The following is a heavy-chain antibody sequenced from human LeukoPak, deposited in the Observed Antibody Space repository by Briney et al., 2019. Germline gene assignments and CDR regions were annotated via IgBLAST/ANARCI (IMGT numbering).Heavy chain of an antibody. J-gene: IGHJ4*02. Sequence: GGSLRLSCAASGFTFSSYGMHWVRQAPGKGLEWVAVIRYDGSNKYYADSVKGRFTISRDNSKNTLYLEMNSLRAEDTAVYYCARDYYYDSSGYWDYYFDYWGQGTLVSVSA. CDR3: ARDYYYDSSGYWDYYFDY. D-gene: IGHD3-22*01. CDR2: IRYDGSNK. V-gene: IGHV3-33*01. CDR1: GFTFSSYG.